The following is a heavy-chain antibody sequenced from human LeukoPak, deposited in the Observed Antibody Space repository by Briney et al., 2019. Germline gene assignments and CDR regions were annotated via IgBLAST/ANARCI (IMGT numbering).Heavy chain of an antibody. J-gene: IGHJ4*02. CDR3: AKDVAGVRGVRGGFDY. Sequence: GGSLRLSCAASGFPFSSYAMSWVRQAPGKGLEWVSAIGGSGISTYYADSVKGRFTISRDNSKNTLYLQMNSLRAEDTAIYYCAKDVAGVRGVRGGFDYWGQGTLVTVSS. CDR2: IGGSGIST. V-gene: IGHV3-23*01. CDR1: GFPFSSYA. D-gene: IGHD3-10*01.